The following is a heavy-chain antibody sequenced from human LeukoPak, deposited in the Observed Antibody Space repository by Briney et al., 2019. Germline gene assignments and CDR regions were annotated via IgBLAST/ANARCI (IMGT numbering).Heavy chain of an antibody. CDR3: ASLGYCSSTSCYSTPRGVDY. Sequence: ASVKVSCKASGYTFTGYYMHWVRQAPGQGLEWMGWINPNSGGTNYAQKFQGRVTMTRDTSISTAYMELSRLRSDDTAVYYCASLGYCSSTSCYSTPRGVDYWGQGTLVTVSS. CDR2: INPNSGGT. J-gene: IGHJ4*02. D-gene: IGHD2-2*02. CDR1: GYTFTGYY. V-gene: IGHV1-2*02.